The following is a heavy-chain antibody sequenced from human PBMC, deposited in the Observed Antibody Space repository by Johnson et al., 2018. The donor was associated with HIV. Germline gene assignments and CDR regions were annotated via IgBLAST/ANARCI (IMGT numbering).Heavy chain of an antibody. V-gene: IGHV3-7*05. Sequence: MLLVESGGDLVQPGGSLRLSCGVSGFAFNTYWMSWARQAPGKGLEWVANIKNDGSEKYYVDSVKGRFTISRDNAKNSLYLQMNSLRAEDTAVYYCTTDWTLRYFDWLFHDAFDMWGQGTMVTVSS. CDR1: GFAFNTYW. CDR3: TTDWTLRYFDWLFHDAFDM. D-gene: IGHD3-9*01. CDR2: IKNDGSEK. J-gene: IGHJ3*02.